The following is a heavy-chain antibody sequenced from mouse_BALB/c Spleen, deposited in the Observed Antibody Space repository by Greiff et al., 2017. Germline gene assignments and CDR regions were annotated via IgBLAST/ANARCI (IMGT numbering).Heavy chain of an antibody. CDR1: GFTFSSFG. CDR3: ARSYGNYGVDY. CDR2: ISSGSSTI. Sequence: DVQLVESGGGLVQPGGSRKLSCAASGFTFSSFGMHWVRQAPEKGLEWVAYISSGSSTIYYADTVKGRFTISRDNPKNTLFLQMTSLRSEDTAMYYCARSYGNYGVDYWGQGTTLTVSS. D-gene: IGHD2-10*02. V-gene: IGHV5-17*02. J-gene: IGHJ2*01.